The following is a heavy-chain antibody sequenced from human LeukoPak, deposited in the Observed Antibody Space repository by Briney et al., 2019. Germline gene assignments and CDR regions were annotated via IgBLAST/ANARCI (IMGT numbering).Heavy chain of an antibody. Sequence: ASVKVSCKASGYTFTSYYMHWVRQSPRHRLEWMRIINPSSGSTSYAQKFQARVTMTRETSTSTVYMELSSLRSEDTAGYYCAREGYCSSTSCFDYWGQGTLVTVSS. J-gene: IGHJ4*02. V-gene: IGHV1-46*01. CDR1: GYTFTSYY. D-gene: IGHD2-2*01. CDR3: AREGYCSSTSCFDY. CDR2: INPSSGST.